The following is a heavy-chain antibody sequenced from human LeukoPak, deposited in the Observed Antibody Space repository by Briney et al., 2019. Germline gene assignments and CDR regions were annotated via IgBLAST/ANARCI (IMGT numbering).Heavy chain of an antibody. CDR1: GFVFSNYA. D-gene: IGHD6-13*01. Sequence: GRSLRLSCSASGFVFSNYAVFWARQAPGKGLEWVAVVSFDGTNKEYAATVKGRFTVSRDNSKNTLYLRMNSLRPGDTAVYYCARGGIAEVEFYYYGMDVWGQGTTVAV. CDR3: ARGGIAEVEFYYYGMDV. J-gene: IGHJ6*02. CDR2: VSFDGTNK. V-gene: IGHV3-30-3*01.